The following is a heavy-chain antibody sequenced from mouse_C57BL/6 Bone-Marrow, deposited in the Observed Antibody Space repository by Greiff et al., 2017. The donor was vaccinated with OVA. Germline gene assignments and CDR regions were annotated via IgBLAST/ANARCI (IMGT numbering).Heavy chain of an antibody. V-gene: IGHV1-26*01. J-gene: IGHJ2*01. D-gene: IGHD1-1*01. Sequence: VQLQQSGPELVKPGASVKISCKASGYTFTDYYMNWVKQSHGKSLEWIGDINPNNGGTSYNQKFKGKATLTVDKSSSTAYMELRSLTSEDSAVYYCARGNYYGSSSSYYFDYWGQGTTLTVSS. CDR2: INPNNGGT. CDR1: GYTFTDYY. CDR3: ARGNYYGSSSSYYFDY.